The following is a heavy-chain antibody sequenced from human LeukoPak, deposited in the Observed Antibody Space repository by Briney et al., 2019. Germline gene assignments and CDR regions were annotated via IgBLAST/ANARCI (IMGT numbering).Heavy chain of an antibody. CDR3: ARDRIYCSSTSCYFVDY. CDR1: GFTFSSYW. Sequence: GGSLRLSCAASGFTFSSYWMSWVRQAPGKGLEWVANIKQDGSEKYYVDSVKGRFTISRDNAKNSLYLQMNSLRAEDTAVYYCARDRIYCSSTSCYFVDYWGQGTLVTVSS. D-gene: IGHD2-2*01. J-gene: IGHJ4*02. CDR2: IKQDGSEK. V-gene: IGHV3-7*01.